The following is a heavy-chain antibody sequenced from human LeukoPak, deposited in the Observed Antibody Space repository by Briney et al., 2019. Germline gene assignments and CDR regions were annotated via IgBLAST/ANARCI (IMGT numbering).Heavy chain of an antibody. J-gene: IGHJ4*02. D-gene: IGHD6-6*01. V-gene: IGHV4-39*01. Sequence: SETLSLTCTVSGGSISGSSYYWGWIRQPPGKGLEWIGSIYFTGNAYYNPSLKSRVTISVDTSKNQLSLILRSVTAADTAVYYCARSLRGAAHHFDYWGQGTLVTVSS. CDR1: GGSISGSSYY. CDR3: ARSLRGAAHHFDY. CDR2: IYFTGNA.